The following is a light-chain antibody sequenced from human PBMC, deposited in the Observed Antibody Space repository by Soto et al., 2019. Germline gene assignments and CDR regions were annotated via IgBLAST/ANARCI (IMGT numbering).Light chain of an antibody. Sequence: EIVLTQSPGTLSLSPGERATLSCRASQSVSSSFLAWYQQKPGQAPRPLIYGASSRAAGIPDRFSGSGSGTDFILTISRLEPEDFAVYYCLQYGSSPYTFGQGTKLDIK. CDR2: GAS. V-gene: IGKV3-20*01. CDR3: LQYGSSPYT. J-gene: IGKJ2*01. CDR1: QSVSSSF.